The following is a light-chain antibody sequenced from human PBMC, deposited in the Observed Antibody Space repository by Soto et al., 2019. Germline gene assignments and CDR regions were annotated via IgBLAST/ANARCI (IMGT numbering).Light chain of an antibody. Sequence: VLTQSPATLSLSPGERATLSCRASRSISTYLAWYQQKPGQAPRLLFYGASNRATAIPDRFSGSGFGTDFTLTITRLEPEDFAVYYCQQYGDSPQTFGPGTKVDIK. CDR1: RSISTY. CDR3: QQYGDSPQT. V-gene: IGKV3-20*01. CDR2: GAS. J-gene: IGKJ1*01.